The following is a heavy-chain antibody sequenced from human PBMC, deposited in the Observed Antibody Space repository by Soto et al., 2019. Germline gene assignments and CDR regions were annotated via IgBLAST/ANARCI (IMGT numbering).Heavy chain of an antibody. CDR1: GFSFSTYT. D-gene: IGHD6-19*01. CDR2: ISSTSTYI. Sequence: GGSLRLSCAASGFSFSTYTMNWVRQAPGKGLEWVSSISSTSTYIHYADSVKGRFNISRDNAKSSLYLQMNSLRAEDTAVYFCESGYRSGFLQHWGQGNLVTVSS. V-gene: IGHV3-21*01. J-gene: IGHJ4*02. CDR3: ESGYRSGFLQH.